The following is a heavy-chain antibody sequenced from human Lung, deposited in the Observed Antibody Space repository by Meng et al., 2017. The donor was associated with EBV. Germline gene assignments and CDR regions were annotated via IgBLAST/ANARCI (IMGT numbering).Heavy chain of an antibody. CDR1: GLTFSNHG. D-gene: IGHD1-1*01. CDR3: AKEGRGNADYFDY. CDR2: VSFDRSNE. J-gene: IGHJ4*02. Sequence: QVVLGEAGGGGVQPGRSLRLSFVASGLTFSNHGMHWVRQAPGKGLEWVAGVSFDRSNEFYADSVKGRFIISRDNSKNTVYLQMNSLRVEDTAMYYCAKEGRGNADYFDYWGQGTLVTVSS. V-gene: IGHV3-30*18.